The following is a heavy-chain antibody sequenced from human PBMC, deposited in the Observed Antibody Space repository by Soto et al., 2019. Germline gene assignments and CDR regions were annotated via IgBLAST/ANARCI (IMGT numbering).Heavy chain of an antibody. CDR3: AGHYDFWSGYGKNNWFDP. CDR2: MNPNSGNT. CDR1: GYTFTSYD. V-gene: IGHV1-8*01. Sequence: QVQLVQSGPEVKKPGASVKVSCKASGYTFTSYDINWVRQATGQGLEWMGWMNPNSGNTGYAQKFQGRVTMTRNTCISTAYMELISVRSEDTAVYCCAGHYDFWSGYGKNNWFDPWGQGTLVTVSS. D-gene: IGHD3-3*01. J-gene: IGHJ5*02.